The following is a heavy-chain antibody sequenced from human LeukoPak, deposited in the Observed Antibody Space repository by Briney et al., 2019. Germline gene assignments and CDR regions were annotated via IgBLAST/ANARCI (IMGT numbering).Heavy chain of an antibody. J-gene: IGHJ6*02. V-gene: IGHV4-59*08. CDR1: GGAIDNYY. Sequence: PSETLSLTCTVSGGAIDNYYWSWIRQPPGKGLEWIAYVYYSGTINYNPSLESRVTISVDTSKNQFSLRLTSVAAADTAVYYCAKTYYDILTGYYDSYGMDVWGQGTTVTVSS. CDR2: VYYSGTI. CDR3: AKTYYDILTGYYDSYGMDV. D-gene: IGHD3-9*01.